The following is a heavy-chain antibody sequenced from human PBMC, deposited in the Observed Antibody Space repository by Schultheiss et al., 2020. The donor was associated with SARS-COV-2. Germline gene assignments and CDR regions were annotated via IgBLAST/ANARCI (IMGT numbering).Heavy chain of an antibody. J-gene: IGHJ2*01. CDR2: IYYSGST. CDR1: GGSISSGDYY. CDR3: ARVYSSGWYDWYFDL. Sequence: SETLSLTCTVSGGSISSGDYYWGWIRQPPGKGLEWIGSIYYSGSTYYNPSLKSRVTISVDTSKNQFSLKLSSVTAADTAVYYCARVYSSGWYDWYFDLWGRGTLVTVSS. D-gene: IGHD6-19*01. V-gene: IGHV4-39*07.